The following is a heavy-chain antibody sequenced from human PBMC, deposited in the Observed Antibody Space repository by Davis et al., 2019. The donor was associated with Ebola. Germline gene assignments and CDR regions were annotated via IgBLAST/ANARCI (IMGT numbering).Heavy chain of an antibody. CDR2: KFFGGNT. CDR1: GGSISTGVYY. CDR3: ARYGSSSFDF. Sequence: SETLSLTCVVPGGSISTGVYYWGWIRQSPAKGLEWLGSKFFGGNTNYNPSLDSRVTISLDTSKNQFSLEVTPVTAADTALYYCARYGSSSFDFWGQGILVTVSS. D-gene: IGHD2-15*01. V-gene: IGHV4-39*01. J-gene: IGHJ4*02.